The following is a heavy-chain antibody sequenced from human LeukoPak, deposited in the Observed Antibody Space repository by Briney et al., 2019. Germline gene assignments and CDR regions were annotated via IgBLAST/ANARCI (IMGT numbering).Heavy chain of an antibody. CDR1: GFTFSDYY. Sequence: PGGSLRLSCAASGFTFSDYYMSWIREAPGKGLEWVSYISSSSSYTNSADSVKGRFTISRDNAKKSLYLKMNSLRAEDTAVYYCARDIILTYLDYWGQGTLLTVSS. J-gene: IGHJ4*02. V-gene: IGHV3-11*06. CDR3: ARDIILTYLDY. CDR2: ISSSSSYT.